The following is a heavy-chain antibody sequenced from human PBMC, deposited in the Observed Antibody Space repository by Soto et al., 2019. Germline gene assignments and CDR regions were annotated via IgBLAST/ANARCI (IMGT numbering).Heavy chain of an antibody. CDR1: GGSISSSNW. V-gene: IGHV4-4*02. J-gene: IGHJ5*02. Sequence: SETLSLTCAVSGGSISSSNWWSWVRQPPGKGLEWIGEIYHSGSTNYNPSLKSRVTISVDKSKNQFSLKLSSVTAADTAVYYWARARIAAATNNWFDPWGQGTLVTVSS. CDR2: IYHSGST. D-gene: IGHD6-13*01. CDR3: ARARIAAATNNWFDP.